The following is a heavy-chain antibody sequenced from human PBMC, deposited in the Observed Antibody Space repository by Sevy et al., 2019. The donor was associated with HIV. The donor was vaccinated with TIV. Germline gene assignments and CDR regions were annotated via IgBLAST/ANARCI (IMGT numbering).Heavy chain of an antibody. CDR3: ARAGLIRFLERLFLDAFDI. V-gene: IGHV1-2*02. J-gene: IGHJ3*02. Sequence: ASVKVSCKASGYTFTGYYMHWVRQAPGQGLEWMGWINPNSGGTNYAQKYQGRVTMTRDTSISTAYMELSRLRSDDTAVYYCARAGLIRFLERLFLDAFDIWGQGTMVTVSS. CDR2: INPNSGGT. CDR1: GYTFTGYY. D-gene: IGHD3-3*01.